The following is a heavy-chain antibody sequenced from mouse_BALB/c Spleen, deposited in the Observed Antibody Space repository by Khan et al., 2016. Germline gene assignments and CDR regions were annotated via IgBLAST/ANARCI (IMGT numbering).Heavy chain of an antibody. Sequence: QIQLVQSGPELKKPGETVKISCKASGYTFINYGMNWVKQAPGQGLKWMGWINTNTGEPTYAEEFKGRFAFSLETSASTAYLQINNLKNEDTATDCDASLGSYVSRDNYFAYGGQGTTLTVSS. V-gene: IGHV9-3*02. CDR2: INTNTGEP. CDR3: ASLGSYVSRDNYFAY. J-gene: IGHJ2*01. D-gene: IGHD1-1*01. CDR1: GYTFINYG.